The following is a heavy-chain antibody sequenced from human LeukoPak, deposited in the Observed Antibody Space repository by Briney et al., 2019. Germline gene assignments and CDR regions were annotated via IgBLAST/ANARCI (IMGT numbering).Heavy chain of an antibody. CDR3: ARGLQWLVLNLYAFDI. J-gene: IGHJ3*02. Sequence: PGGSLRLSCAASGFTFSSYAMSWVRQPPGKGLEWIGEINHSGSTNYNPSLKSRVTISVDTSKNQFSLKLSSVTAADTAVYYCARGLQWLVLNLYAFDIWGQGTMVTVSS. CDR1: GFTFSSYA. D-gene: IGHD6-19*01. V-gene: IGHV4-34*01. CDR2: INHSGST.